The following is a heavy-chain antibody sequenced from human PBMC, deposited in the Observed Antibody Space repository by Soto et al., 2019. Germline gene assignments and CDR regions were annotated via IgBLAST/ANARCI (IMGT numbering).Heavy chain of an antibody. CDR2: IWYDGSNK. Sequence: GGSLRLSCAASGFTFSSYGMHWVRQAPGKGLEWVAVIWYDGSNKYYADSVKGRFTISRDNSKNTLYLQMNSLRAEDTAVYYCARDLGRMGPDIYYYYGMDVWGQGTTVTVSS. D-gene: IGHD3-16*01. CDR1: GFTFSSYG. J-gene: IGHJ6*02. CDR3: ARDLGRMGPDIYYYYGMDV. V-gene: IGHV3-33*01.